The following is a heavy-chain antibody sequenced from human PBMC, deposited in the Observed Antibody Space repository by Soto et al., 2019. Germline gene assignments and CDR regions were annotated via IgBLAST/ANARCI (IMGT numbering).Heavy chain of an antibody. V-gene: IGHV3-48*03. CDR3: ARGTDSSGYFDDYYYYGMDV. Sequence: GGSLRLSCAASGFAFSTFEMSWVRQAPGQGLEWLSYISSIGDTIYYADSVKGRFTVSRDNAKNSLFLQMDSLRDEDTAVYYCARGTDSSGYFDDYYYYGMDVWGQGTTVTVSS. J-gene: IGHJ6*02. CDR2: ISSIGDTI. D-gene: IGHD3-22*01. CDR1: GFAFSTFE.